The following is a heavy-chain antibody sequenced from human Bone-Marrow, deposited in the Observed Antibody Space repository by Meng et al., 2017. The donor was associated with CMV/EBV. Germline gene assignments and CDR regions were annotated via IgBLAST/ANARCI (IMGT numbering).Heavy chain of an antibody. V-gene: IGHV1-2*02. Sequence: ASVKVSCKASGYTFTGYYMHWVRQAPGQGLEWMGWINPNSGATNYAQKFQGRVTMTRDTSISTAYMELSRLRSDDTAVYYCARCMVRGVTHYYYYYGMDVWGQGTTVTVSS. D-gene: IGHD3-10*01. CDR1: GYTFTGYY. J-gene: IGHJ6*02. CDR3: ARCMVRGVTHYYYYYGMDV. CDR2: INPNSGAT.